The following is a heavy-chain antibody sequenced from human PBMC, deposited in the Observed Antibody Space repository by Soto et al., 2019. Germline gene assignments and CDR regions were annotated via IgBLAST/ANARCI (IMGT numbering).Heavy chain of an antibody. CDR2: INPSGGST. Sequence: VKVSCKASGYTFTSYYMHWVRQAPGQGLEWMGIINPSGGSTSYAQEFQGRVTMTRDTSTSTVYMELSSLRSEDTAVYYCARETPRGYYDSSGYPTYAFDIWGQGTMVTVSS. V-gene: IGHV1-46*01. J-gene: IGHJ3*02. D-gene: IGHD3-22*01. CDR1: GYTFTSYY. CDR3: ARETPRGYYDSSGYPTYAFDI.